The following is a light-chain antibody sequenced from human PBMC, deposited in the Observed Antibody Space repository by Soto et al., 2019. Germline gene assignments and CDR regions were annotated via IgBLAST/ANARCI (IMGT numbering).Light chain of an antibody. CDR3: QQYDSSSPT. CDR2: DAS. CDR1: KTISVW. Sequence: DIQMTQSPSTLSASVGDGVTITCRASKTISVWLAWYQQRPGKAPKFLIYDASSLETGVPSRFSGSGSGTEYTLTLRSLQPDDFAPYYCQQYDSSSPTFGQGTKLAIK. J-gene: IGKJ2*01. V-gene: IGKV1-5*01.